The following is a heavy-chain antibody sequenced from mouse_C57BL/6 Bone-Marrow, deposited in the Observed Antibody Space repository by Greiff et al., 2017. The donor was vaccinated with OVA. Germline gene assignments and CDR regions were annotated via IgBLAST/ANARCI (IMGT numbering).Heavy chain of an antibody. CDR1: GYTFTDYY. CDR2: IYPGSGNT. V-gene: IGHV1-76*01. Sequence: QVQLQQSGAELVRPGASVKLSCKASGYTFTDYYINWVKQRPGQGLEWIARIYPGSGNTYYNEKFKGKATLTAEKSSSTAYMQLSSLTSEDSSFYFFARTAQSTLYAIDYWGQGTSVTVSS. D-gene: IGHD3-2*02. CDR3: ARTAQSTLYAIDY. J-gene: IGHJ4*01.